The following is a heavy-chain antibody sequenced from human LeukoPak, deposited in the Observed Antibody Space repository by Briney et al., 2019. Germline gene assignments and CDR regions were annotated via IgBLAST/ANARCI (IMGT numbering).Heavy chain of an antibody. CDR1: GDSINSLDL. V-gene: IGHV4-4*02. CDR2: MYLSGTT. CDR3: AGLVGRYSSGLYYYYFDY. D-gene: IGHD3-22*01. Sequence: TSETLSLTCTVPGDSINSLDLWSWVRQPPGKGLEWIGEMYLSGTTHSNLSVKSRVTISIDKSKNQFFLNLSSVTAADTAVYYCAGLVGRYSSGLYYYYFDYWGQGTLVTVSS. J-gene: IGHJ4*02.